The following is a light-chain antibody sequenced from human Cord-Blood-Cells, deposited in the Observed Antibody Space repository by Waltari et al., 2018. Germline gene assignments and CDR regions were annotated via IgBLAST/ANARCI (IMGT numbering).Light chain of an antibody. Sequence: DIKMTKSLSSLSASVGDRVTITCRASQSISSYLNWYQQKPGKAPKLLIYAASSLESGVPSRFSGSGSGTEFTLTISSLQPDDFATYYCQQYYSTPLTFGEGTKLEIK. J-gene: IGKJ4*01. CDR2: AAS. CDR1: QSISSY. V-gene: IGKV1-39*01. CDR3: QQYYSTPLT.